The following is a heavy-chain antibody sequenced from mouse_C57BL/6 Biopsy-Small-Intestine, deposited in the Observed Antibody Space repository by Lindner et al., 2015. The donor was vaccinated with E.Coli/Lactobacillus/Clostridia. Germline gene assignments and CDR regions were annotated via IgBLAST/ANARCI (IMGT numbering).Heavy chain of an antibody. V-gene: IGHV1-69*02. CDR3: ARTSQPGYWGGADDYVMDV. Sequence: RASVKVSCKTSEGTFSNYAINWVRQAPGQGLEWMGGIIPIFGTVTYSQNFQGRVTITADESTSTAYMELSSLRSEDTAVYYCARTSQPGYWGGADDYVMDVWGQGTTVTVSS. J-gene: IGHJ1*01. CDR2: IIPIFGTV. CDR1: EGTFSNYA. D-gene: IGHD1-1*01.